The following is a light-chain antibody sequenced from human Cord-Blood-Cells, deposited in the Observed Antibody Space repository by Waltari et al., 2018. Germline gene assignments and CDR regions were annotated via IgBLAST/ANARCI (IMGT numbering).Light chain of an antibody. CDR1: QSLVHSDGNTY. CDR3: MQGTQIT. Sequence: DVVMTQSPLSLPVTLGQPASISCRSSQSLVHSDGNTYLNWFQQRPGQSPRRLIYKVSNRDSGVPDRFSGSGSGTDFTLKISRVEAEDVGVYYCMQGTQITFGQGTRLEIK. V-gene: IGKV2-30*02. J-gene: IGKJ5*01. CDR2: KVS.